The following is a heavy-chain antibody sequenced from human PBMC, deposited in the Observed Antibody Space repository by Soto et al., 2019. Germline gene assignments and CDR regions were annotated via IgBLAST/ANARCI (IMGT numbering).Heavy chain of an antibody. CDR3: ATFTTGTIHFDY. J-gene: IGHJ4*02. V-gene: IGHV1-46*01. CDR1: GYTFTSYY. Sequence: ASVKVSCKASGYTFTSYYMHWVRQAPGQGLEWMGIINPSGGSTSYAQKFQGRVTMTRDTSTSTVYMELSSLRSEDTAVYYCATFTTGTIHFDYWGQGTQVAVSS. CDR2: INPSGGST. D-gene: IGHD1-1*01.